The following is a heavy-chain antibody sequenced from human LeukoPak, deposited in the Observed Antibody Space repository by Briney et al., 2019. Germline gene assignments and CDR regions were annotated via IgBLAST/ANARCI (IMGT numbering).Heavy chain of an antibody. Sequence: GGSLRLSRAASGFTFSDYYMSWIRQAPGKGLEWVSYISSSGSTIYYADSVKGRFTISRDNAKNSLYLQMNSLRAEDTAVYYCARGEILANYYDSSGYQGPHDAFDIWGQGTMVTVSS. V-gene: IGHV3-11*04. CDR3: ARGEILANYYDSSGYQGPHDAFDI. D-gene: IGHD3-22*01. CDR2: ISSSGSTI. J-gene: IGHJ3*02. CDR1: GFTFSDYY.